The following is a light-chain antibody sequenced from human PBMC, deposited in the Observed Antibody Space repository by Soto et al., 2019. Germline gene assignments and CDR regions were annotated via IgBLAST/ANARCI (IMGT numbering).Light chain of an antibody. J-gene: IGKJ2*01. Sequence: DIQMTQSPPSLSASVGARVTITCRASQGIRYALGWFQQNPGKVPKRLKYSASSLQSGVPSRFSGSGYETEFTLTISTLQPEDFATYYCLQRSDFPFTFGPGTRLEI. CDR2: SAS. CDR3: LQRSDFPFT. CDR1: QGIRYA. V-gene: IGKV1-17*01.